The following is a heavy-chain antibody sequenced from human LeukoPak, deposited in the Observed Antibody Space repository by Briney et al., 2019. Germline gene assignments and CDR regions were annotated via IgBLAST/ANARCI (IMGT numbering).Heavy chain of an antibody. D-gene: IGHD3-10*01. CDR3: ARRYGSGSYSDY. CDR2: IYPGDSDT. CDR1: GNSFTSYW. Sequence: GESLKISCNASGNSFTSYWIGWVRQMPGEGLEWMGIIYPGDSDTRYSTSFQGQVTISADKSISTAYLQWSSLKASDTAMYYCARRYGSGSYSDYWGQGTLVTVSS. V-gene: IGHV5-51*01. J-gene: IGHJ4*02.